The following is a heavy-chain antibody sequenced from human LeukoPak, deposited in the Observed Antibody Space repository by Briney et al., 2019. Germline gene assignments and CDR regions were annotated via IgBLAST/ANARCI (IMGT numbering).Heavy chain of an antibody. CDR1: GGTFITYA. J-gene: IGHJ4*02. D-gene: IGHD3-22*01. CDR3: ARSYDSSGYYYDY. CDR2: IIPILDIA. Sequence: ASVKVSCKGSGGTFITYAISWVRQAPGQGLEWMGRIIPILDIANYARKFLGRVTITADRSTSTAYMELSSLRSEDTAVYYCARSYDSSGYYYDYWGQGTLVTVSS. V-gene: IGHV1-69*04.